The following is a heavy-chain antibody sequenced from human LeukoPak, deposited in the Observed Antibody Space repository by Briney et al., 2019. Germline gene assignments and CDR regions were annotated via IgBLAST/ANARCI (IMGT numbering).Heavy chain of an antibody. CDR1: GYALTYCY. CDR2: INPNSGGT. Sequence: ASVKVSCKASGYALTYCYMHWVRQAPGQGLEWMGRINPNSGGTNYAQKFQGRVTMTRDTSISTVYMELSRLRSDDTAVYYCARVGYYESSGYYEYWGQGTLVTVSS. J-gene: IGHJ4*02. V-gene: IGHV1-2*06. CDR3: ARVGYYESSGYYEY. D-gene: IGHD3-22*01.